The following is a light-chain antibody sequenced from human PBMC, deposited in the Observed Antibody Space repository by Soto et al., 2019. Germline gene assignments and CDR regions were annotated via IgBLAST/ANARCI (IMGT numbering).Light chain of an antibody. J-gene: IGKJ1*01. V-gene: IGKV3-20*01. CDR2: GAS. CDR3: QEYGSLPWT. CDR1: QSVSSSY. Sequence: EIVLTQSPGTLSLSPGERATLSCRASQSVSSSYLAWYQQKPGQAPRPLIYGASSRAIGIPDRFSGSGSGTDFTLTISRLEPEDFAVYYCQEYGSLPWTFGYGTRVDIK.